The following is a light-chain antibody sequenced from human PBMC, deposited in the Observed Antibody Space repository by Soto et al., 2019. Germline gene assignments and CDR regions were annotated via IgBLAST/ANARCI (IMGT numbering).Light chain of an antibody. CDR3: QQSYSTLIT. CDR1: QSISSY. J-gene: IGKJ5*01. CDR2: AAS. V-gene: IGKV1-39*01. Sequence: DIQMTQSRSSLSAYVGDIVTITCRASQSISSYLNWYQQKPGKAPKILIYAASSLQSGVPSRFSGSGSGTDFTLTISSLQPEDFETYYCQQSYSTLITFGQGTRLEIK.